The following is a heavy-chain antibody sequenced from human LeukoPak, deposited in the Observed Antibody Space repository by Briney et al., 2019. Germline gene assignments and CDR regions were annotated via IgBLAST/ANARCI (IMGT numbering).Heavy chain of an antibody. CDR1: GFTFSNAW. CDR3: ARDKGLLWFGELEDSISTLEAQDYYGMDV. J-gene: IGHJ6*02. V-gene: IGHV3-66*01. CDR2: IYSGGST. Sequence: GGSLRLSCAASGFTFSNAWMSWVRQAPGKGLEWVSVIYSGGSTYYADSVKGRFTISRDNSKNTLYLQMNSLRAEDTAVYYCARDKGLLWFGELEDSISTLEAQDYYGMDVWGQGTTVTVSS. D-gene: IGHD3-10*01.